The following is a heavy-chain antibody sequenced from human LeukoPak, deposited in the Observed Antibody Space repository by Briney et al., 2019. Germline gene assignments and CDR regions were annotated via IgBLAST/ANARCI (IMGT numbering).Heavy chain of an antibody. V-gene: IGHV3-23*01. CDR1: GFTFSSYA. CDR3: GYGDYYYYGMDV. J-gene: IGHJ6*02. CDR2: ISGSGGST. Sequence: GGSLRLSCAASGFTFSSYAMSWVRQAPGKGLEWVSAISGSGGSTYYADSVKGRFTISRGNSKNTLYLQMNSLRAEDTAVYYCGYGDYYYYGMDVWGQGTTVTVSS. D-gene: IGHD4-17*01.